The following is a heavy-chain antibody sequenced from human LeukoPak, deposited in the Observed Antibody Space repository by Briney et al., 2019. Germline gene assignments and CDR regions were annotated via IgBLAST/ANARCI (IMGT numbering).Heavy chain of an antibody. D-gene: IGHD4-17*01. CDR1: GGTFSSYA. CDR2: ISAYNGNT. Sequence: ASVKVSCKASGGTFSSYAISWVRQAPGQGLEWMGWISAYNGNTNYAQKLQGRVTMTTDTSTSTAYMELRSLRSDDTAVYYCARDPPTVEDDYWGQGTLVTVSS. J-gene: IGHJ4*02. V-gene: IGHV1-18*01. CDR3: ARDPPTVEDDY.